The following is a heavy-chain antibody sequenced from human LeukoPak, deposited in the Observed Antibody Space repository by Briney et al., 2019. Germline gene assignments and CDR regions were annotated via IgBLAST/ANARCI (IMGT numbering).Heavy chain of an antibody. Sequence: PGRSLRLSCAASGFTFSSYAMHWVRQAPGKGLEWVAVISYDGSNKYYADSVKGRFTISRDNSKNTLYLQMNSLRAEDTAVYYCAREGSSEWGLLRSYDYWGQGTLVTVSS. CDR1: GFTFSSYA. V-gene: IGHV3-30-3*01. CDR2: ISYDGSNK. J-gene: IGHJ4*02. D-gene: IGHD1-26*01. CDR3: AREGSSEWGLLRSYDY.